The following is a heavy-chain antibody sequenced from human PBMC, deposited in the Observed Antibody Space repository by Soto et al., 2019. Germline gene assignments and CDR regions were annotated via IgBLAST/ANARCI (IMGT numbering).Heavy chain of an antibody. J-gene: IGHJ4*02. CDR2: IKSKTDGGTT. V-gene: IGHV3-15*01. CDR1: GFTFTNAW. D-gene: IGHD3-22*01. Sequence: EVQLVESGGGLVKPGGSLRLSCAASGFTFTNAWMSWVRQAPGKGLEWVGRIKSKTDGGTTDYAAPVKGRFTISREDSQNTLDIQMNSLKTEDTDVYYCTPYFYDSSGYYYALFDSWGQGTLVTVSS. CDR3: TPYFYDSSGYYYALFDS.